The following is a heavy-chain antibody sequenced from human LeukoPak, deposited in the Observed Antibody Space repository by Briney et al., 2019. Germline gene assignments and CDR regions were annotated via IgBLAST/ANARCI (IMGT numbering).Heavy chain of an antibody. V-gene: IGHV5-51*01. CDR1: GYIFTSYW. Sequence: GESLKISCKGSGYIFTSYWIGWVRQMPGKGLEWMGIIYPGDSDTRYSPSFQGQVTISADKSISTAYLQWSSLKASDTAMYYCARLSPGYSYGANWFDPWGQGTLVTVSS. D-gene: IGHD5-18*01. J-gene: IGHJ5*02. CDR3: ARLSPGYSYGANWFDP. CDR2: IYPGDSDT.